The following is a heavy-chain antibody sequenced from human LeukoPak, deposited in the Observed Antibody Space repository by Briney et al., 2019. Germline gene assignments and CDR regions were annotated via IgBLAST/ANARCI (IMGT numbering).Heavy chain of an antibody. CDR1: GFTFSSYS. J-gene: IGHJ4*02. D-gene: IGHD3-22*01. CDR2: ISSSSSTI. CDR3: ARDATYYYDSSGYQTFDY. V-gene: IGHV3-48*02. Sequence: PGGPLRLSCAASGFTFSSYSMNWVRQAPGKGLEWVSHISSSSSTIYYADSVKGRFTISRDNAKNSLYLQMNSLRDEDTAVYYCARDATYYYDSSGYQTFDYWGQGTLVTVSS.